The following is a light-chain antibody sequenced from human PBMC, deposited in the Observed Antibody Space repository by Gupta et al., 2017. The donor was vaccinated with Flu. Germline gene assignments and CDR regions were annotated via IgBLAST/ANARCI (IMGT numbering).Light chain of an antibody. CDR1: SLRRYY. J-gene: IGLJ2*01. Sequence: SSQLTQDPAVSVALGQTVRITCQGDSLRRYYASWYQQKPGQAPVLVIYDKNNRPSGIPDRFSGSNSGNTASLTITGAQAEDEADYYCNSQDSSTNHLVFGGGTKLTVL. CDR3: NSQDSSTNHLV. CDR2: DKN. V-gene: IGLV3-19*01.